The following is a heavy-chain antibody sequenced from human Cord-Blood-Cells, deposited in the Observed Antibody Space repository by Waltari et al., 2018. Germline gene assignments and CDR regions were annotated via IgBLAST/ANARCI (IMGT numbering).Heavy chain of an antibody. CDR3: TTSRILTGYPDAFDI. CDR1: GFTFSNAW. CDR2: IKSKTDGGTT. J-gene: IGHJ3*02. V-gene: IGHV3-15*01. D-gene: IGHD3-9*01. Sequence: EVQLVESGGGLVKPGGSLRLSCAASGFTFSNAWMSWVRQAPGKGLEWVGRIKSKTDGGTTDYAAPVKGRFTISRNDSKNTLYLQMNSLKTEDTAVYYCTTSRILTGYPDAFDIWGQGTMVTVSS.